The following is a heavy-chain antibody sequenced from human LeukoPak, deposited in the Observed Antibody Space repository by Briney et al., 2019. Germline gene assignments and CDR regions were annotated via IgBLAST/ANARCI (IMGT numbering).Heavy chain of an antibody. CDR2: ISAYNGNT. D-gene: IGHD2-2*01. Sequence: ASAKVSCKASGYTFTSYGISWVRQAPGQGLEWMGWISAYNGNTNYAQKLQGRVTMTTDTSTSTAYMELRSLRSDDTAVYYCARDSPRYCSSTSCYWGYYYYYYYMDVWGKGTTVTVSS. CDR1: GYTFTSYG. CDR3: ARDSPRYCSSTSCYWGYYYYYYYMDV. V-gene: IGHV1-18*01. J-gene: IGHJ6*03.